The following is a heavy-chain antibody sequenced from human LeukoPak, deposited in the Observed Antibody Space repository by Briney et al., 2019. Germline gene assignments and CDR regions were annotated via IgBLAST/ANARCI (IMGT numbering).Heavy chain of an antibody. J-gene: IGHJ3*02. CDR3: ARTAYYDILTGPWGAFDI. Sequence: SVKVPCKASGGTFSSYAISWVRQAPGQGLEWMGRIIPIFGTANYAQKFQGRVTITTDESTSTAYMELSSLRSEDTAVYYCARTAYYDILTGPWGAFDIWGQGTMVTVSS. D-gene: IGHD3-9*01. CDR2: IIPIFGTA. CDR1: GGTFSSYA. V-gene: IGHV1-69*05.